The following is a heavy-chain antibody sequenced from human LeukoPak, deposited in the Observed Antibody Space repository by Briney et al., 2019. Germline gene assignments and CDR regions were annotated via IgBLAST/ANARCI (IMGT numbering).Heavy chain of an antibody. D-gene: IGHD3-9*01. J-gene: IGHJ6*04. V-gene: IGHV4-34*01. Sequence: SETLSLTCAVYGGSFSAYYWSWIRQSPGKGLEWIGEINHSGSTNYNPSLKSRVTISEDTSKNQFSLKLSSVTAADTAVYYCARENYDILTGYNGMDVWGKGTTVTVSS. CDR2: INHSGST. CDR1: GGSFSAYY. CDR3: ARENYDILTGYNGMDV.